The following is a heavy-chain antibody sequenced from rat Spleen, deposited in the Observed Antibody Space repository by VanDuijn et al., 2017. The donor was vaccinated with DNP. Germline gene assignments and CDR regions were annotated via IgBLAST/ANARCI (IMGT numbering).Heavy chain of an antibody. CDR1: GFSLTNYH. CDR3: ARYYGYNYYAMDA. J-gene: IGHJ4*01. D-gene: IGHD1-9*01. CDR2: IQSGGNT. Sequence: QVQLKESGPGLVQPSQTLSLTCTVSGFSLTNYHVHWVRQPPGKGLEWMGRIQSGGNTDYNSGLKSRLRISRDTSKSQVFLKMNSLQTEDTAMYFCARYYGYNYYAMDAWGQGTSVTVSS. V-gene: IGHV2-27*01.